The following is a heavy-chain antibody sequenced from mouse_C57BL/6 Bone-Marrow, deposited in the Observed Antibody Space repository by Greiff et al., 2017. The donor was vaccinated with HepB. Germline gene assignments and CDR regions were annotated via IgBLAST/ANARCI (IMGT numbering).Heavy chain of an antibody. CDR1: GYTFTSYG. J-gene: IGHJ3*01. Sequence: VQLQQSGAELARPGASVKLSCKASGYTFTSYGISWVKQRTGQGLEWIGEIYPRSGNTYYNEKFKGKATLTADKSSSTAYMELRSLTSEDSAVYFCARLDDYSWSAYWGQGTLVTVSA. CDR3: ARLDDYSWSAY. CDR2: IYPRSGNT. D-gene: IGHD2-4*01. V-gene: IGHV1-81*01.